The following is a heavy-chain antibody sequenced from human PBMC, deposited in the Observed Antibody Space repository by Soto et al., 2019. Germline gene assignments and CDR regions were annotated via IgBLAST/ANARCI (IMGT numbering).Heavy chain of an antibody. D-gene: IGHD2-15*01. Sequence: QLQLQESGSGLVKPSQTLSLTCAVSGGSISSGGYSWSWIRQPPGKELEWIGYIYHSGSTYYNPSLKTRVTISVDRSENQFSLKLSSVTAADTAVYYCASRLTVVGGMDVWGQGTTVTVSS. CDR3: ASRLTVVGGMDV. J-gene: IGHJ6*02. CDR2: IYHSGST. V-gene: IGHV4-30-2*01. CDR1: GGSISSGGYS.